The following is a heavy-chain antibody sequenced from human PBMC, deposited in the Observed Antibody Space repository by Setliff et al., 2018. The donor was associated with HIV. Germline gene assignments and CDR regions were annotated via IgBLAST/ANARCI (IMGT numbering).Heavy chain of an antibody. CDR1: GGTLNKYV. CDR2: IIPIFGTA. Sequence: VKVSCKASGGTLNKYVINWVRQAPGQGLEWMGGIIPIFGTANYAQKFQGRVTITRDTSANTAYMELSSLRSEDTAVYYCARGSCSGCYLSDYWGLGTLVTVSS. CDR3: ARGSCSGCYLSDY. V-gene: IGHV1-69*05. J-gene: IGHJ4*02. D-gene: IGHD6-19*01.